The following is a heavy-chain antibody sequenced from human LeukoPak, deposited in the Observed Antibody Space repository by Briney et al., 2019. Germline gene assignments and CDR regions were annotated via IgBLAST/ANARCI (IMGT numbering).Heavy chain of an antibody. CDR3: ARGRVNVVAFDY. D-gene: IGHD2-21*01. CDR1: GFTFSSYG. Sequence: GGSLRLSCAASGFTFSSYGMHWVRQAPGKGLEWVAFIRYDGSYKYYADSVKGRFTISRDNSKNTLYLQMNSLRAEDTAVYYCARGRVNVVAFDYWGQGTLVTVSS. V-gene: IGHV3-30*02. CDR2: IRYDGSYK. J-gene: IGHJ4*02.